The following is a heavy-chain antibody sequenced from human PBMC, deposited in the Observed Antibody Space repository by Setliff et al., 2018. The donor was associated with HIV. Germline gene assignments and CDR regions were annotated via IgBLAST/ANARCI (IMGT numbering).Heavy chain of an antibody. V-gene: IGHV4-38-2*02. J-gene: IGHJ5*02. CDR3: ASRIYYYDSNNFLREEGFDP. D-gene: IGHD3-22*01. Sequence: SETLSLTCTVSGYSISSGYYWGWIRQPPGKGLEWIGSIYHSGSTYYNPSLKSRVTISIDTSKNQFSLNLTSVTAADTAVYYCASRIYYYDSNNFLREEGFDPWGQGTLVTVSS. CDR1: GYSISSGYY. CDR2: IYHSGST.